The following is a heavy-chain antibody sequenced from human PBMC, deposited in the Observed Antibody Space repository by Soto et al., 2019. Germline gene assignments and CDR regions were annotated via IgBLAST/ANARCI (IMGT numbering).Heavy chain of an antibody. CDR1: GGSASSSGYY. V-gene: IGHV4-31*03. CDR3: ARAGGLDV. Sequence: SETLSLTCTVSGGSASSSGYYWTWMRQHPGKGLEWIGYIYYIGSTQYNSSLKSRVSISIDTSKNQFSLKLSSVTAADTAVYYCARAGGLDVWGQGTTVTV. CDR2: IYYIGST. J-gene: IGHJ6*02.